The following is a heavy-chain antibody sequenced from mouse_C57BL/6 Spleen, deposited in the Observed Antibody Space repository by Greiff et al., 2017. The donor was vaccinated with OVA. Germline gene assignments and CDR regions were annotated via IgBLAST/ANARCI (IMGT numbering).Heavy chain of an antibody. Sequence: QVQLQQPGAELVRPGSSVKLSCKASGYTFTSYWMHWVKQRPIQGLEWIGNIDPSDSETHYNQKFKDKATLTVDKSSSTAYMQLSSLTSEDSAVYYCARVYYYGSSYVGYFDVWGTGTTVSVSS. CDR3: ARVYYYGSSYVGYFDV. J-gene: IGHJ1*03. CDR2: IDPSDSET. V-gene: IGHV1-52*01. D-gene: IGHD1-1*01. CDR1: GYTFTSYW.